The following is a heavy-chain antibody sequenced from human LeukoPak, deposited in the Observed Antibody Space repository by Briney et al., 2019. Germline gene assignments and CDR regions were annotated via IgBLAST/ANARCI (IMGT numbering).Heavy chain of an antibody. Sequence: GGSLRLSCAVSGFTFSDYYMSWIRQAPGKGLEWVSYISSGGSTISHADSVKGRFTISRDNAENSLYLQMNSLRAEDTAVYYCARRAAAGRCFAYWGQGPLFTVSS. V-gene: IGHV3-11*01. CDR3: ARRAAAGRCFAY. D-gene: IGHD6-13*01. J-gene: IGHJ4*02. CDR2: ISSGGSTI. CDR1: GFTFSDYY.